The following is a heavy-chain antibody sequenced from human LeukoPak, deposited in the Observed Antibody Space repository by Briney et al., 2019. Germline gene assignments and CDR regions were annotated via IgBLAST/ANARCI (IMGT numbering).Heavy chain of an antibody. D-gene: IGHD3-9*01. Sequence: GGSLRPSCAASGFTFRTYWMHWVRQAPGKGLVWVARIRPEGTTTAYADSVKGRFTISRDNAKNTLFLQMNSLSAEDTAVYYCARDLDWIFFDYWGQGTLVTVSS. J-gene: IGHJ4*02. V-gene: IGHV3-74*03. CDR3: ARDLDWIFFDY. CDR2: IRPEGTTT. CDR1: GFTFRTYW.